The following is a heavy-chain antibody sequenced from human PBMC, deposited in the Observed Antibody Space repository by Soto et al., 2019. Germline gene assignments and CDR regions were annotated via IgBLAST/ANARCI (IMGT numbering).Heavy chain of an antibody. Sequence: QVQLQESGPGLVKPSQTLSLTCVVSGGSINSGGSYWSWIRQHPGKGLEWIGYIYSSASTYYNPSLSSRVTISVDMSKNPFSLKLTSVTAADTAVYYCAREEGARLRSDWFDPWGQGTLVTVSS. CDR3: AREEGARLRSDWFDP. J-gene: IGHJ5*02. V-gene: IGHV4-31*11. CDR2: IYSSAST. D-gene: IGHD1-26*01. CDR1: GGSINSGGSY.